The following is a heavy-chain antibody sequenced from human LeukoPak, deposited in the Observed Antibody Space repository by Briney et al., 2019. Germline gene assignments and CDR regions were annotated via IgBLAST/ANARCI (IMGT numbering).Heavy chain of an antibody. CDR1: GFTFNNYA. CDR2: ISGSGDGT. Sequence: EPGGSLRLSCAASGFTFNNYAMNWVRQAPEKGLEWVFGISGSGDGTYYADSVKGRFTISRDNSKNTLYLQMNSLRAEDTAVYYCAREGCTGGSCYSPGDWFDPWGQGTLVTVSS. CDR3: AREGCTGGSCYSPGDWFDP. D-gene: IGHD2-15*01. V-gene: IGHV3-23*01. J-gene: IGHJ5*02.